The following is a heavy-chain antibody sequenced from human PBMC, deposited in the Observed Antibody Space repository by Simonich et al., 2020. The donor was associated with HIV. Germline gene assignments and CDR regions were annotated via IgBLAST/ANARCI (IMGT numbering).Heavy chain of an antibody. J-gene: IGHJ4*02. CDR1: GFTFSSDA. CDR2: ISGRCATT. Sequence: EVQLLETGGGLVQPGGALRLSCEAYGFTFSSDAMSWVRPDPGKGLERVLAISGRCATTYYADSVKGRLTISRDNSKNTLYRQMNSLRAEDTAVYYCAKVATNYYDSSAYCFDYWGQGTLVTVSS. V-gene: IGHV3-23*01. CDR3: AKVATNYYDSSAYCFDY. D-gene: IGHD3-22*01.